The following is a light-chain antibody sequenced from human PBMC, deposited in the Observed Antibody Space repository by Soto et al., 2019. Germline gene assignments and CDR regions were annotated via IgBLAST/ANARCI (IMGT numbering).Light chain of an antibody. J-gene: IGKJ1*01. Sequence: DIQMTQSPSTLSASVGDRVTITCRASQSISSWLAWYQQKPGTAPKLLIYKASTLQSGVPSRFSVSGSGTEFTLTISRLQPDDSATYYCQQYNDNWTFGQGTKVEIK. CDR3: QQYNDNWT. CDR2: KAS. V-gene: IGKV1-5*03. CDR1: QSISSW.